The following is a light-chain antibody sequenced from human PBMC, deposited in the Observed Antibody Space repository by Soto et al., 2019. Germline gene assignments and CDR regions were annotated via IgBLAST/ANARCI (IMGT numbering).Light chain of an antibody. CDR3: QQSFSAPLT. CDR1: QIISSY. J-gene: IGKJ4*01. V-gene: IGKV1-39*01. CDR2: AAS. Sequence: DIQMTQSPSSLSASVGDRVTITCRASQIISSYLNWYQQKPGKAPKLLIYAASSLQSGVPSRFSGSGSGTDFTLTISSLQPEDFAIYYCQQSFSAPLTFGGGTKVDI.